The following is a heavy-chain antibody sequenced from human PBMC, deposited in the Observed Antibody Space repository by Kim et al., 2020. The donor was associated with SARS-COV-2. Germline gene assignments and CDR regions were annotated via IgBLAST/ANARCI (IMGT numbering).Heavy chain of an antibody. Sequence: DSVKGRFTISRDNAKDTLYLQMNSLRAEDTAVYYCARLFIAAASQNWFDPWGQGNLVTVSS. CDR3: ARLFIAAASQNWFDP. D-gene: IGHD6-13*01. V-gene: IGHV3-74*01. J-gene: IGHJ5*02.